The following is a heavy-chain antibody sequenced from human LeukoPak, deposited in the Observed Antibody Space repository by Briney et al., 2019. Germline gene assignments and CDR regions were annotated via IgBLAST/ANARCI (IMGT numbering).Heavy chain of an antibody. CDR2: ISYDGSNK. CDR1: GFTFSSYG. J-gene: IGHJ5*02. V-gene: IGHV3-30*18. D-gene: IGHD6-13*01. CDR3: AKDQGGAAAGIVPMWFDP. Sequence: PGGSLRLSCAASGFTFSSYGMHWVRQAPGKGLEWVAVISYDGSNKYYADSVKGRFTISRDNSKNTLYLQMNSLRAEDTAVYYCAKDQGGAAAGIVPMWFDPWGQGTLVTVSS.